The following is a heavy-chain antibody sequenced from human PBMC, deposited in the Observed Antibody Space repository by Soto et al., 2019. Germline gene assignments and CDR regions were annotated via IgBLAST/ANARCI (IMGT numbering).Heavy chain of an antibody. J-gene: IGHJ3*02. CDR1: GGSISSGGYY. Sequence: QVQLQESGPGLVKPSQTLSLTCTVSGGSISSGGYYWSWIRQHPGKGLEWIGYIYYSGSTYYNPSLKGRVTISVDTSKNQCSLKLSSVTAADTAVYYCARDRGLSDNWNDGHAFDIWGQGTMVTVSS. V-gene: IGHV4-31*03. D-gene: IGHD1-1*01. CDR3: ARDRGLSDNWNDGHAFDI. CDR2: IYYSGST.